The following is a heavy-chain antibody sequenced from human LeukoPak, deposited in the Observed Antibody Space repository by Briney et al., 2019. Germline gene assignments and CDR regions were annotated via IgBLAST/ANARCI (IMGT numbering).Heavy chain of an antibody. D-gene: IGHD5-12*01. V-gene: IGHV3-48*03. J-gene: IGHJ4*02. CDR3: ARAGARGYSGYDHNRHFDY. CDR1: GFTFSSYE. CDR2: ISSSGSTI. Sequence: PGGSLRLSCAASGFTFSSYEMNWVRQAPGKGLEWVSYISSSGSTIYYADSVKGRFTISRDNAKNSLYLQMNSLRAEDTAVYYCARAGARGYSGYDHNRHFDYWGQGTLVTVSS.